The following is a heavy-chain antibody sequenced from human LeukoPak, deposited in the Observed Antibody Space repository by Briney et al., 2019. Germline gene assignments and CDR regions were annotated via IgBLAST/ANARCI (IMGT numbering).Heavy chain of an antibody. J-gene: IGHJ4*02. CDR1: GFTFNNYA. CDR3: ARDREWGPFYFDF. V-gene: IGHV3-30*04. D-gene: IGHD3-3*01. Sequence: GGSLRLSCTGSGFTFNNYAVHWVGQGPGRGLEWVAIISYDGSKKYYGDSVKGRLTISRDNSKNTVYLQMSNLRADDTAVYYCARDREWGPFYFDFWGQGTLVTVSS. CDR2: ISYDGSKK.